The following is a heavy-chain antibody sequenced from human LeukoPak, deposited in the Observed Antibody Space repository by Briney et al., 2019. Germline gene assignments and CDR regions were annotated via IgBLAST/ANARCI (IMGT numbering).Heavy chain of an antibody. CDR1: GYTFTSYY. CDR2: INPSGGST. D-gene: IGHD3-3*01. Sequence: ASVKVSCKASGYTFTSYYMHWVRQAPGQGLEWMGIINPSGGSTSYAQKFQGRVTMTRDTSTSTVYMELSSLRSEDTAVYYCARYHRHTIFGVGLHYFDYWGQGTLVTVSS. CDR3: ARYHRHTIFGVGLHYFDY. J-gene: IGHJ4*02. V-gene: IGHV1-46*01.